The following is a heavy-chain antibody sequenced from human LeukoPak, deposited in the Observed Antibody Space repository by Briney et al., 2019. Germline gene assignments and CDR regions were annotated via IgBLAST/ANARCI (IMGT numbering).Heavy chain of an antibody. J-gene: IGHJ5*02. D-gene: IGHD2-2*01. V-gene: IGHV4-34*01. Sequence: SETLSLTCAVYGGSFSGYYWSWIRQPPGKGREGIGEINHSGSTNYNPSLKSRVTISVATSKNQFSLKLSSVTAADTAVYYCARQDCSSTSCYVRARWFDPWGQGTLVTVSS. CDR1: GGSFSGYY. CDR2: INHSGST. CDR3: ARQDCSSTSCYVRARWFDP.